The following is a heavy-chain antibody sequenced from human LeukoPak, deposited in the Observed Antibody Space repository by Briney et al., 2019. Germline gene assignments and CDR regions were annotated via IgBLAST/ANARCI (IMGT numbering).Heavy chain of an antibody. V-gene: IGHV4-34*01. CDR2: INHSGST. Sequence: PSETLSLTCAVYGGSFSGYYWSWIRQPPGKGLEWIGEINHSGSTNYNPSLKSRVTISVDTSKNQFSLKLSSVTAADTAVYYCARRKAAVAGILIDCWSQGTLVTVSS. CDR1: GGSFSGYY. J-gene: IGHJ4*02. D-gene: IGHD6-19*01. CDR3: ARRKAAVAGILIDC.